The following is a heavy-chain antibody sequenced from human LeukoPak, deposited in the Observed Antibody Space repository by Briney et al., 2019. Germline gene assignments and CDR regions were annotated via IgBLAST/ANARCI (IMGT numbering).Heavy chain of an antibody. D-gene: IGHD4/OR15-4a*01. V-gene: IGHV3-7*01. CDR1: GLTLGNYW. CDR3: ARDYDYSLDY. CDR2: INLDGGDK. Sequence: GGSLRLSCAASGLTLGNYWMSWVRQAPGKGLEWVANINLDGGDKSYVGSVKVRFTISRDNAKNSLYLQMNSLGAEDTAVYYCARDYDYSLDYWGQGTLVTVSS. J-gene: IGHJ4*02.